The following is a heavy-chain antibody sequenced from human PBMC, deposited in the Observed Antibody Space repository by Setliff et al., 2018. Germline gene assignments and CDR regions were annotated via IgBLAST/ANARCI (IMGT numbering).Heavy chain of an antibody. V-gene: IGHV4-34*01. CDR3: TVYNTGSSKDHY. CDR1: GGSLSTYY. J-gene: IGHJ4*02. Sequence: PSETLSLTCAVYGGSLSTYYWIWIRQPPAKGLEWIGEINHSGSTNYNPSLKSRVTISVDTSKNQFTLKLSSVTAADTALYYCTVYNTGSSKDHYWGEGTPVTVSS. CDR2: INHSGST. D-gene: IGHD2-8*02.